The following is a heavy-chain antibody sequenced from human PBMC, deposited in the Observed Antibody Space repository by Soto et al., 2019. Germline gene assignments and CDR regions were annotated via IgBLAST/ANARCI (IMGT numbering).Heavy chain of an antibody. J-gene: IGHJ6*03. Sequence: QVQLVQSGAEVKKPGASVKVSCKASGYTFTSYGFSWVRQAPGQGLEWMGWISAYNGNTAYAKKLKGRVTMTTDTSTTTAYMELRSLRSDDTAVYYGARSRWEYYYYMDVWGKGTTVTVSS. CDR3: ARSRWEYYYYMDV. CDR2: ISAYNGNT. V-gene: IGHV1-18*01. CDR1: GYTFTSYG. D-gene: IGHD1-26*01.